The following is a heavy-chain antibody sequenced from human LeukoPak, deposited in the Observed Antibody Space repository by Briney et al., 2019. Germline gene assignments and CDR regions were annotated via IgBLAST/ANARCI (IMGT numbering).Heavy chain of an antibody. J-gene: IGHJ4*02. V-gene: IGHV1-2*02. D-gene: IGHD1-26*01. CDR1: GYTFTGYY. CDR2: INLNDGGT. Sequence: ASVKVSCKASGYTFTGYYIHYVRQAPGQGLEWMGWINLNDGGTNYAQKFQGRVTVTRDTSISTVYMELSRLRSDDTALYYCARGIVGALHYFDYWGQGTLVTVSS. CDR3: ARGIVGALHYFDY.